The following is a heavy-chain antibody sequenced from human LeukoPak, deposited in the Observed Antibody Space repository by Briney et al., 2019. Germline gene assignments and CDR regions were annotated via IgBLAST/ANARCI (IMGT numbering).Heavy chain of an antibody. Sequence: PGGSLRLSCAASGFTFRSYTMNWVRQPPGRGLEWVSNIGTSSTTIYYADSVKGRFTISRDNAKNSLYLQMNSLRAYDTAVYYCARFAAGGSYYYYMDVWGKGTTVTVSS. J-gene: IGHJ6*03. CDR3: ARFAAGGSYYYYMDV. CDR1: GFTFRSYT. V-gene: IGHV3-48*01. D-gene: IGHD6-25*01. CDR2: IGTSSTTI.